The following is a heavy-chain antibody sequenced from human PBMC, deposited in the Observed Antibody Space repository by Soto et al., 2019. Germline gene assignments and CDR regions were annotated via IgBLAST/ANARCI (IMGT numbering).Heavy chain of an antibody. CDR3: ARGRTVRNYADDSSDYFYFFDY. CDR1: GDSISTFY. D-gene: IGHD3-22*01. CDR2: VYYTGST. Sequence: ETLSLTCTVSGDSISTFYWGWMRQSPGKELEWIGYVYYTGSTNYNPSLKSRVTISVDRSKNQFSLKLTSANAADTAVYYCARGRTVRNYADDSSDYFYFFDYWGQGTQVTVSS. J-gene: IGHJ4*02. V-gene: IGHV4-59*01.